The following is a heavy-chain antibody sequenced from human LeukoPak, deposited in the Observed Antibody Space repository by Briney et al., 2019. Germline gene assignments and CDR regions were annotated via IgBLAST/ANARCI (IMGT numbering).Heavy chain of an antibody. D-gene: IGHD1-26*01. J-gene: IGHJ4*01. CDR1: GFTFSSYA. CDR3: AKVKGIVGVLDY. V-gene: IGHV3-23*01. CDR2: ISGSGGST. Sequence: GGSLRLSCAASGFTFSSYAMSWVRRAPGKGLEWVSAISGSGGSTYYADSVKGRFTISRDNSKNTLYLQMNSLRAEDTAVYYCAKVKGIVGVLDYWGQEPWSPSPQ.